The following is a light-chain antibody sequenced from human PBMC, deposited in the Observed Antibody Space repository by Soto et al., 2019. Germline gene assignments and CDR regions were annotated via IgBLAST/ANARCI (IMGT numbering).Light chain of an antibody. J-gene: IGKJ1*01. Sequence: DLQMTQSPSSLSASVGDRVTITCRASQTISSYLNWYQQKPGKAPKLLIYATSSLQSGVPSRFSGSGSGTDFTLTISSLQPEDFATHHCQQSYSSPWTFGQGTKVEIK. CDR3: QQSYSSPWT. CDR2: ATS. CDR1: QTISSY. V-gene: IGKV1-39*01.